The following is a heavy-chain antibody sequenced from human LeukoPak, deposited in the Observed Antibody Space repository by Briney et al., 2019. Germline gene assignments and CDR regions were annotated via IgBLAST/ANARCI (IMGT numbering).Heavy chain of an antibody. CDR1: GFTFSSYG. D-gene: IGHD2-2*02. Sequence: GGSLRLSCAASGFTFSSYGMHWVRQAPGKGLEWVAFIRYDGSNKYYADSVKGRFTISRDNPKNTLYLQMNSLRAEDTAIYYCAKYPLKERWPRDCSSSTCYTHYFDYWGQGTLVTVSS. CDR3: AKYPLKERWPRDCSSSTCYTHYFDY. J-gene: IGHJ4*02. V-gene: IGHV3-30*02. CDR2: IRYDGSNK.